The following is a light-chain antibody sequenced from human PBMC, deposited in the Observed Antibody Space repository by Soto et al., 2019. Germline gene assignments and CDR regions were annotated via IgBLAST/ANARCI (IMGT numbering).Light chain of an antibody. CDR2: XAY. J-gene: IGKJ4*02. Sequence: IRLTQSASSLSASAGDRLTITCRASQGFTSHFNWYKRKPGKAPKLLIXXAYXLQTGVSSRFSGSGSGTDFTLTISSLEPEDFAFEYCQQRSNWPRRRTFGGGTKVDIK. V-gene: IGKV1-39*01. CDR1: QGFTSH. CDR3: QQRSNWPRRRT.